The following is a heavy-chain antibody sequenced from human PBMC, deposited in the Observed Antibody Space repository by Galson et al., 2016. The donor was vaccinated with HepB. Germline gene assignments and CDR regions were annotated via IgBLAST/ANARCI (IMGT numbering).Heavy chain of an antibody. D-gene: IGHD3-10*01. CDR1: QGTLSSHG. V-gene: IGHV1-69*13. J-gene: IGHJ6*02. CDR3: AGGDGPGIYMDV. Sequence: SVKVSCKASQGTLSSHGITWVRQAPGQGLEWMGEMIPMFGTVTYEQKFQGRVTVAADESTNTVYMELSSLRSEDTAVYYCAGGDGPGIYMDVWGQGTTVAVSS. CDR2: MIPMFGTV.